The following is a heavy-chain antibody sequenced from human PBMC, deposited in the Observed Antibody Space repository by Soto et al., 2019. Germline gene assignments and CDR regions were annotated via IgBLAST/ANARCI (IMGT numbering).Heavy chain of an antibody. J-gene: IGHJ3*02. CDR3: AGDSVVATHAFDI. CDR2: IIPIFATA. V-gene: IGHV1-69*12. CDR1: GGTFSSYA. Sequence: QVQLVQSGAEVKKPGSSVKVSCKASGGTFSSYAISWVRQAPGQGLEWMGGIIPIFATANYAQKFQGSVTITADGSTNTAYRELSTLRSEDTAVYYCAGDSVVATHAFDIWGQGTMVTVSS. D-gene: IGHD1-26*01.